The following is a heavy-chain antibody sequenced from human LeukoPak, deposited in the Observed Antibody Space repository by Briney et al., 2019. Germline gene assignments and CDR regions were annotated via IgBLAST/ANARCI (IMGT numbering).Heavy chain of an antibody. Sequence: ASVTVSFKASGYTFTVYYMHWVRQAPGQGRERMGWIDPKSGGTNYAQKFLGRLTITRDTSISTAYMELSRLRSDDTAVYYCARNWVGIVVVPAARSAFDIWGQGTMVTVSS. CDR3: ARNWVGIVVVPAARSAFDI. V-gene: IGHV1-2*02. CDR2: IDPKSGGT. D-gene: IGHD2-2*03. J-gene: IGHJ3*02. CDR1: GYTFTVYY.